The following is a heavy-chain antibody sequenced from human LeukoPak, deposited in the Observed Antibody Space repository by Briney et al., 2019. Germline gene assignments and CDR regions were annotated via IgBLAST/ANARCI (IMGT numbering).Heavy chain of an antibody. Sequence: GGSLRLSCAASGFTFSSYAMSWVRQAPGKGLVWVSRINSDGSSTSYADSVKGRFTISRDNAKNTLYLQMNSLRAEDTAVYYCAREKGGSYGLIGLAFDIWGQGTMVTVSS. CDR3: AREKGGSYGLIGLAFDI. V-gene: IGHV3-74*01. D-gene: IGHD1-26*01. J-gene: IGHJ3*02. CDR2: INSDGSST. CDR1: GFTFSSYA.